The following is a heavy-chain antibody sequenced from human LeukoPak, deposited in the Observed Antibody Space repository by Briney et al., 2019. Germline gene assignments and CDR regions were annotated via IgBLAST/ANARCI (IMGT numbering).Heavy chain of an antibody. CDR1: GFPFISYY. V-gene: IGHV3-21*01. CDR3: ARDRGSGWHTFDY. D-gene: IGHD6-19*01. J-gene: IGHJ4*02. Sequence: PGGSLRLSCAASGFPFISYYMSWVRPAPGKGLGWVSSISSSSSYMFYADSVRGRFTISRDNAKNSLYLQMNSLRAEDTAVYYCARDRGSGWHTFDYWGQGTLVTVSS. CDR2: ISSSSSYM.